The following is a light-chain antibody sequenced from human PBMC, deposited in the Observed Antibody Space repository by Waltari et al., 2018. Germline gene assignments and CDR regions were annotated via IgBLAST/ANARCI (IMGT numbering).Light chain of an antibody. CDR1: ALPKKY. Sequence: SYDLTQPPSVSVSPGKTARITCSGGALPKKYAYWYQQKSGQAPVLVIYEDSKRPSGIPERFSGSSSGTMATLTISGAQVEDEADYYCYSTDSSGNHRVFGGGTKLTVL. CDR2: EDS. J-gene: IGLJ3*02. V-gene: IGLV3-10*01. CDR3: YSTDSSGNHRV.